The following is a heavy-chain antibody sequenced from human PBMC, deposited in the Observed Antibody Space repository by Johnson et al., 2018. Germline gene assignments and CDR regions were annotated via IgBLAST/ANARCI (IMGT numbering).Heavy chain of an antibody. CDR3: ASGASDAFDI. CDR2: MNPNSGHT. J-gene: IGHJ3*02. D-gene: IGHD4/OR15-4a*01. Sequence: QVQLVQSGAEVKKPGASVKVSCKASGYTFTIYDINWVRQATGQGLEWMGWMNPNSGHTEYAQKFQDRVTMTRNTSISTAYMEVSSLKSEDTAVYYCASGASDAFDIWGQGTMVTVSS. CDR1: GYTFTIYD. V-gene: IGHV1-8*01.